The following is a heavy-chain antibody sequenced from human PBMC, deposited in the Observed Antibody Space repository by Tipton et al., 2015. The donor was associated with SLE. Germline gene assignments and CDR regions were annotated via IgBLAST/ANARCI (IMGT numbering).Heavy chain of an antibody. D-gene: IGHD6-19*01. Sequence: LRLSCTVSGDSIISSYWSWIRQPPGKGLEWIGYIYYSGTTNYNPSLKSRVTISVDTSMNQVSLKLSSVTAADTAVYYCASARDHWLVYDYWGQGTLVTVSS. CDR2: IYYSGTT. J-gene: IGHJ4*02. CDR1: GDSIISSY. CDR3: ASARDHWLVYDY. V-gene: IGHV4-59*01.